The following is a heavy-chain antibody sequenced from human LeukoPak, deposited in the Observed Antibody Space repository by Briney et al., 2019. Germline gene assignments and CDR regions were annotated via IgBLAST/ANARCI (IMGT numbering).Heavy chain of an antibody. CDR3: ARGAKNYGDYRSRVGSYYFDY. Sequence: SETLSLTCTVSGGSISSSSYYWGWIRPPPGKGLEWIGSINYSGRTYSNPSLKSRVTISVDTTKNQFSLKLSSVTAADTAVYYCARGAKNYGDYRSRVGSYYFDYWGQGTLVSLSS. CDR1: GGSISSSSYY. J-gene: IGHJ4*02. CDR2: INYSGRT. D-gene: IGHD4-17*01. V-gene: IGHV4-39*01.